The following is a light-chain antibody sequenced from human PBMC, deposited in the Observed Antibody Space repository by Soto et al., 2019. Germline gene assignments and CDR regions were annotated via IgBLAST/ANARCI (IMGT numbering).Light chain of an antibody. J-gene: IGLJ1*01. Sequence: QSVRSHPASVSGSPGHSITISCTGTSSDVGGYEYVSWYQHQPDKAPKLIIYDVANRPSGVSTRFSGSKSGNTASLTISGIQTEDEDDYYCASITRSSTSVFGTGTKVTV. CDR2: DVA. V-gene: IGLV2-14*01. CDR1: SSDVGGYEY. CDR3: ASITRSSTSV.